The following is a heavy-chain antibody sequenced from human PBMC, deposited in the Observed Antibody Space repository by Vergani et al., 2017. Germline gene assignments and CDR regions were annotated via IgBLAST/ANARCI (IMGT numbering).Heavy chain of an antibody. CDR3: TTAWGLYYLHGEYFQY. D-gene: IGHD3-10*01. CDR1: GFTFDTYT. Sequence: EVQLLESGGGLVQPGGSRRLSCAGAGFTFDTYTMAYVRQAPGKGLEWVATISSGGGDIFYADSVKGRFTISRDNSKNTLFLQMNSLKDEDTAVYYCTTAWGLYYLHGEYFQYWGRGTRSPSHQ. V-gene: IGHV3-23*01. CDR2: ISSGGGDI. J-gene: IGHJ1*01.